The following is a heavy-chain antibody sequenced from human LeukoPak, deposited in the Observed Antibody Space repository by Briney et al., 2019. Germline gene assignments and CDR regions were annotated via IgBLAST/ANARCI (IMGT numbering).Heavy chain of an antibody. V-gene: IGHV2-70*01. CDR3: AWIGWELHGFDY. J-gene: IGHJ4*02. CDR2: IDWDDDK. D-gene: IGHD1-26*01. CDR1: GFSLSTSGMC. Sequence: SGPALVKPPQTLTLTCTFSGFSLSTSGMCVSWIRQPPGKALEWLALIDWDDDKYYSTSLKTRLTISKDTSKNQVVLTMTNMDPVDTATYYCAWIGWELHGFDYWGQGTLVTVSS.